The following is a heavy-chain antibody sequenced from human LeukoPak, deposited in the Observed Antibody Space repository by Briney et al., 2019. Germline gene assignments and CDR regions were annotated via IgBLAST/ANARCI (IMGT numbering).Heavy chain of an antibody. J-gene: IGHJ6*03. CDR1: GGTFSSYA. CDR3: ARDPPGYYYYMDV. V-gene: IGHV1-69*05. CDR2: IIPIFGTA. Sequence: SVKVSCKASGGTFSSYAISWVRQAPGQGLEWMGRIIPIFGTANYAQKFQGGVTITTDESTSTAYMEPSSLRSEDTAVYYCARDPPGYYYYMDVWGKGTTVTVSS.